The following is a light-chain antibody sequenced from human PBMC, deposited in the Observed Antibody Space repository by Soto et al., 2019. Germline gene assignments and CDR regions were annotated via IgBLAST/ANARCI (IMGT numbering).Light chain of an antibody. CDR1: QSVSSN. Sequence: EIVMTQSPVTLSVSPGERVTLSCRASQSVSSNLAWYQQKPGQTPSLLIYGAFTRATGIPATFSGTGSGTEFTLTISSLQSDDFAHYYCQEYNDWPLTFGQGTKVDI. CDR2: GAF. V-gene: IGKV3-15*01. J-gene: IGKJ1*01. CDR3: QEYNDWPLT.